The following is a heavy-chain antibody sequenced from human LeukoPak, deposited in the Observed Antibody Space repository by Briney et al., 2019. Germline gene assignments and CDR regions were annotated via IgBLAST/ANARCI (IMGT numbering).Heavy chain of an antibody. CDR3: ARHGDYGGYFDY. J-gene: IGHJ4*02. CDR1: GGSISSYY. CDR2: IYTSGST. Sequence: SETLSLTCTVSGGSISSYYWSWIRQPAGKGLEWIGRIYTSGSTNYNPSLKSRVTISVDKSKNQFSLKLSSVTAADTAVYYCARHGDYGGYFDYWGQGTLVTVPS. V-gene: IGHV4-4*07. D-gene: IGHD4-17*01.